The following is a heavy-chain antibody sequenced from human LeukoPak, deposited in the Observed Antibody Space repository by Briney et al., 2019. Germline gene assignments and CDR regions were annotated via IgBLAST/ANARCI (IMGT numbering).Heavy chain of an antibody. CDR3: ARVRPSEDDYGDYGAFDI. V-gene: IGHV1-18*01. CDR2: ISAYNGNT. J-gene: IGHJ3*02. CDR1: GYTFTSYG. D-gene: IGHD4-17*01. Sequence: GASVKVSCEASGYTFTSYGISWVRQAPGQGLEWMGWISAYNGNTNYAQKLQGRVTMTTDTSTSTAYMELRSLRSDDTAVYYCARVRPSEDDYGDYGAFDIWGQGTMVTVSS.